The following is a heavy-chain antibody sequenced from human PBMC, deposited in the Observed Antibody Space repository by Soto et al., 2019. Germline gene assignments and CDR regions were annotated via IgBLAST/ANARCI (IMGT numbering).Heavy chain of an antibody. D-gene: IGHD3-10*01. CDR1: GVSFNNNG. J-gene: IGHJ6*02. CDR3: ARVLYYGSGSYSPYGMDV. Sequence: QVQLVQSGAEVKKPGSSVKVSCKTSGVSFNNNGIGWVRQSPGHGLEWMGGVSHPFRTSNYARKFQGRSSITADASTGTVNMEQSSLTSEDTAQYYCARVLYYGSGSYSPYGMDVWGQGTTVTVSS. CDR2: VSHPFRTS. V-gene: IGHV1-69*01.